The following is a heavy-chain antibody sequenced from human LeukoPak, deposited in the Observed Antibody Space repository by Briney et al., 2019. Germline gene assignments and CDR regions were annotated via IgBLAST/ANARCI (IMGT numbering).Heavy chain of an antibody. CDR1: GFAFYNYG. J-gene: IGHJ4*02. CDR3: AKAIRRYCSSTSCYATTDY. Sequence: GGSLRLSCAASGFAFYNYGMIWVRQTPGKGLEWVSDITSSGAGTSYADSVKGRFTISRDNSKNTLYLQMNSLRAEDTAVYYCAKAIRRYCSSTSCYATTDYWGQGTLVTVSS. CDR2: ITSSGAGT. V-gene: IGHV3-23*01. D-gene: IGHD2-2*01.